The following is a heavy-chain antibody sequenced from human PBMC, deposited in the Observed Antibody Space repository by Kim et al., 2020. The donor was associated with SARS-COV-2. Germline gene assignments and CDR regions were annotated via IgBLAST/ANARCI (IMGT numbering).Heavy chain of an antibody. D-gene: IGHD1-26*01. CDR1: GFTFSGYA. CDR3: ARGWELVGYFDY. CDR2: ISYDGSNK. J-gene: IGHJ4*02. V-gene: IGHV3-30-3*01. Sequence: GGSLRLSCAASGFTFSGYAMHWVRQAPGKGLEWVAVISYDGSNKYYADSVKGRFTISRDNSKNTLYVQMNSLRAEDTAVYYCARGWELVGYFDYWGQGTLVTVSS.